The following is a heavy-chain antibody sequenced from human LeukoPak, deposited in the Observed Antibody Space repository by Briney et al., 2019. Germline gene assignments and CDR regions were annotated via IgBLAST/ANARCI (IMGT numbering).Heavy chain of an antibody. CDR3: ASNDFDY. CDR1: GFIFSNYN. V-gene: IGHV3-21*01. D-gene: IGHD2-8*01. Sequence: GGSLRLSCAASGFIFSNYNMNWVRQAPGKGLEWASSITSNSYIYYADSVKGRFTISRDNAKNSLYLQMNSLRAEDTAVYYCASNDFDYWGQGTLVTVSS. J-gene: IGHJ4*02. CDR2: ITSNSYI.